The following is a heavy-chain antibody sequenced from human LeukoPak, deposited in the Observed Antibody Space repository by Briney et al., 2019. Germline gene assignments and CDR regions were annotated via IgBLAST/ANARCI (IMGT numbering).Heavy chain of an antibody. CDR2: IGRTTGRI. CDR3: ARESILGTTTDYFDY. D-gene: IGHD1-26*01. CDR1: GFTASSYT. J-gene: IGHJ4*02. Sequence: GGSLRLSCEAAGFTASSYTMNWVRQAPGKGLEWASLIGRTTGRIYYADCVRGRFTISRDSAKNSVYLQMNSLRAEDTAIYYRARESILGTTTDYFDYWGQGTRVIVSS. V-gene: IGHV3-48*04.